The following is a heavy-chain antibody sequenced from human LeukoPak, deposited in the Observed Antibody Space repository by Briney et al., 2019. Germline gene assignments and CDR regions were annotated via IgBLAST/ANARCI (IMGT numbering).Heavy chain of an antibody. CDR1: GGSISSSSYY. V-gene: IGHV4-39*01. J-gene: IGHJ5*02. CDR3: ARNTPSLVVPAAPRGWFDP. Sequence: SETLSLTCTVSGGSISSSSYYWGWIRQPPGKGLEWIGSIYYSGSTYYNPSLKSRVTISVDTSKNQFSLKLSSVTAADTAVYYCARNTPSLVVPAAPRGWFDPWGQGTLVTVSS. D-gene: IGHD2-2*01. CDR2: IYYSGST.